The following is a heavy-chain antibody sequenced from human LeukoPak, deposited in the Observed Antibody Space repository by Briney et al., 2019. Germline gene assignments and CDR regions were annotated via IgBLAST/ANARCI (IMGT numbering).Heavy chain of an antibody. J-gene: IGHJ6*03. CDR2: IYYSGSN. CDR3: ARQRVLRYFVRPVPGYAYMDV. Sequence: SETLSLTCTVSGGSISSSSYYWGWIRQPPGKGLEWIGCIYYSGSNYYNPSLKSRVTISVDTSKNQFSLKLRSVTAADTAVYYCARQRVLRYFVRPVPGYAYMDVWGKGTTVTVSS. CDR1: GGSISSSSYY. D-gene: IGHD3-9*01. V-gene: IGHV4-39*01.